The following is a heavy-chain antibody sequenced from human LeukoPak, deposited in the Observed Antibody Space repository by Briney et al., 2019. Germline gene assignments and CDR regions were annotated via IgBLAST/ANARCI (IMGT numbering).Heavy chain of an antibody. J-gene: IGHJ4*02. V-gene: IGHV3-7*03. Sequence: GGSLRLSCEGSAFIFSGHWMNWVRQTPGKGLEWVASIKEDGSERQYVDSVKGRFSISRDNTKGSLFLQLNSLRAEDTAVYYCRICGGDCSLIDSWGQGTLVTVSS. CDR1: AFIFSGHW. D-gene: IGHD2-21*02. CDR3: RICGGDCSLIDS. CDR2: IKEDGSER.